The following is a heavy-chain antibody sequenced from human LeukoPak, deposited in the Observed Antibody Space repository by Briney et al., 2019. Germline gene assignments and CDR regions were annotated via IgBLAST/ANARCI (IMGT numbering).Heavy chain of an antibody. CDR2: IYYSGTT. V-gene: IGHV4-39*01. J-gene: IGHJ4*02. CDR3: AGHVWGSGRWFFDS. CDR1: GGSISITSTY. Sequence: SETLSLTCTVSGGSISITSTYWGWIPHPPGKELEWISTIYYSGTTYYNPSLKSRVTISVDTSKNQFSLKLSSVSAADTSVYYCAGHVWGSGRWFFDSWGLGAMVTVCS. D-gene: IGHD6-19*01.